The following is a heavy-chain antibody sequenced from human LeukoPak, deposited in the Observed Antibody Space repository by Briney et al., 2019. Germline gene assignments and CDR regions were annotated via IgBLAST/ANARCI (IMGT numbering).Heavy chain of an antibody. CDR1: GFTFSSYA. CDR2: ISYDGSNK. D-gene: IGHD3-22*01. CDR3: ARDGNYYDSSGYTSIDY. J-gene: IGHJ4*02. V-gene: IGHV3-30-3*01. Sequence: GGSLRLSCAASGFTFSSYAMHWVRQAPGKGLGWVAVISYDGSNKYYADSVKGRFTISRDNSKNTLYLQMNSLRAEDTAVYYCARDGNYYDSSGYTSIDYWGQGTLVTVSS.